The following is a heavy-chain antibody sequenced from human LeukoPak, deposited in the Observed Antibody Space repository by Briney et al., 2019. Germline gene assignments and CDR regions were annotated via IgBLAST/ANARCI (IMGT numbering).Heavy chain of an antibody. J-gene: IGHJ4*02. CDR1: GGTFSSNA. D-gene: IGHD1-7*01. CDR3: ARDPRRTTGTTR. Sequence: SVKVSCKASGGTFSSNAISRVRQAPGQGLEWMGGIIPIFGTADYAQKFQGRVTITADESTNTAYMELSSLRSDDTAVYYCARDPRRTTGTTRWGQGTLVTVSS. CDR2: IIPIFGTA. V-gene: IGHV1-69*01.